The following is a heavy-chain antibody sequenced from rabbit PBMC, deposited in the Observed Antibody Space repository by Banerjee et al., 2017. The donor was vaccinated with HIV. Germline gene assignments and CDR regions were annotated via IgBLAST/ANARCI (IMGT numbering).Heavy chain of an antibody. Sequence: QEQLVESGGGLVTLGGSLKLSCKASGIDLSSHGISWVRQAPGKGLEWIAYIYPDYGSTDYASWVNGRFTISLDNAQNTVFLQMTSLTAADTATYFCARVYSSGWGRYFNLWGPGTLVTVS. CDR2: IYPDYGST. J-gene: IGHJ4*01. CDR3: ARVYSSGWGRYFNL. CDR1: GIDLSSHG. V-gene: IGHV1S47*01. D-gene: IGHD4-1*01.